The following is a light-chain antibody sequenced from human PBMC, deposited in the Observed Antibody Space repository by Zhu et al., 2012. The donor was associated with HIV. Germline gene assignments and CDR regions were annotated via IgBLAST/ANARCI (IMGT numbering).Light chain of an antibody. CDR2: GAS. CDR1: QSVSSNY. V-gene: IGKV3-20*01. Sequence: VLTQSPDTLSLSPGDRATLACRASQSVSSNYVIWYQQKPGQAPRPLIYGASDRASGVPHRFSGSGSGTDFTLTISRLEPEDFAVYYCHQYDRSWTFGQGTKVEIK. CDR3: HQYDRSWT. J-gene: IGKJ1*01.